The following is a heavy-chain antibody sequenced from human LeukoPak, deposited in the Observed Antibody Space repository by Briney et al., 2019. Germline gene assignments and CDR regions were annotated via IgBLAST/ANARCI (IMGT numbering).Heavy chain of an antibody. Sequence: ASVKVSCKASGYTFTSYGISWVRQAPGQGLEWMGWISAYNGNTNYAQKLQGRVTMTTDTSTSTAYMELRSLRSDDTAVYYCARAPQYTAMVSYYCMDVWGKGTTVTVSS. CDR3: ARAPQYTAMVSYYCMDV. CDR2: ISAYNGNT. CDR1: GYTFTSYG. J-gene: IGHJ6*03. D-gene: IGHD5-18*01. V-gene: IGHV1-18*01.